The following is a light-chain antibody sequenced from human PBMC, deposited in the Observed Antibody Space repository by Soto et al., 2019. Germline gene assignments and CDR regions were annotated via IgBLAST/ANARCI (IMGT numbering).Light chain of an antibody. J-gene: IGKJ1*01. CDR2: FAS. CDR3: QHYASSLT. Sequence: EIVLTQSPGSLSLSLGERATLSCRASQSFDSASFAWYQQQPGQPPRLRMYFASRSATGIPARFSGSGSGTDFTLTISRLEPEDFAVYYCQHYASSLTFGPGTKVEI. V-gene: IGKV3-20*01. CDR1: QSFDSAS.